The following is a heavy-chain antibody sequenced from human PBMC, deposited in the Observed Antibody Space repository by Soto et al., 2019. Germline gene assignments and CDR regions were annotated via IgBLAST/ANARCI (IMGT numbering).Heavy chain of an antibody. V-gene: IGHV1-18*01. J-gene: IGHJ3*02. D-gene: IGHD3-16*01. CDR2: ISAYNGNT. CDR1: GYTFTSYG. Sequence: GASVKVSCKASGYTFTSYGISWVRQAPGQGLEWMGWISAYNGNTNYAQKLQGRVTISADKSISTAYLQWSSLKASDTAMYYCASKKDAFDIWGDAFDIWGQGTMVTVSS. CDR3: ASKKDAFDIWGDAFDI.